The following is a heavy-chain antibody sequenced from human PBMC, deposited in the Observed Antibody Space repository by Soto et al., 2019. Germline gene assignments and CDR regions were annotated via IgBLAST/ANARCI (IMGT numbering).Heavy chain of an antibody. Sequence: QVQLQESGPGLVKPSETLSLTCTVSGGSITSYYWSWIRQPPGKGLEWIGYIQNSGSTSYNPSLQSRVTISADVSKNQFSLDLRSVTAADTAVYYCARRWSGTDYWGHGTLVTVSS. D-gene: IGHD3-10*01. V-gene: IGHV4-59*01. CDR3: ARRWSGTDY. J-gene: IGHJ4*01. CDR1: GGSITSYY. CDR2: IQNSGST.